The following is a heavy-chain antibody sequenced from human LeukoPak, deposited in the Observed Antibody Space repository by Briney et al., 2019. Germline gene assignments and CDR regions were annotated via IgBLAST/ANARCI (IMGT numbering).Heavy chain of an antibody. CDR1: GFTFSSYA. Sequence: GGSLRLSCAASGFTFSSYAMSWVRQAPGKGLEWVSAIRGGSGNTYYADSVKGRFTISRDNSKNTLYLQMNSLRAEDTAVYYCAKDRAQVAVAAWFDPWGQGTLVTVSS. D-gene: IGHD6-19*01. V-gene: IGHV3-23*01. CDR2: IRGGSGNT. CDR3: AKDRAQVAVAAWFDP. J-gene: IGHJ5*02.